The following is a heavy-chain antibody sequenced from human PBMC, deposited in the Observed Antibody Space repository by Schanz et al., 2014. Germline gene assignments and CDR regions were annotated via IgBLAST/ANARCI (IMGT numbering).Heavy chain of an antibody. CDR3: AKGMGYYSGGTCYDFYYYGLDV. CDR2: ISHSGGSK. D-gene: IGHD2-15*01. CDR1: GFTFNSYA. J-gene: IGHJ6*02. V-gene: IGHV3-23*04. Sequence: VQLVESGGGVVQPGRSLRLSCAASGFTFNSYAMTWVRQAPGKGLEWVSSISHSGGSKYYADSVKGRFTISRDNSENTLYLQMNSLSSDDTAVFYCAKGMGYYSGGTCYDFYYYGLDVWGQGTTVTVSS.